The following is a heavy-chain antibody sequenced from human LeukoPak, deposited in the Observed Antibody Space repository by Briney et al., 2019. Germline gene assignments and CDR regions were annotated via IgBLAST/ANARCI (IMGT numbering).Heavy chain of an antibody. CDR2: ISSNGGST. Sequence: GGSLRLSCAASGFTFSSYTINWVRQAPGKGLEYVSAISSNGGSTYYADSVKGRFTISRDNSKNTLYLQMSSLRAEDTAVYYCVNSGSGSYTGLWGQGTLVTVSS. CDR3: VNSGSGSYTGL. J-gene: IGHJ4*02. CDR1: GFTFSSYT. D-gene: IGHD3-10*01. V-gene: IGHV3-64D*06.